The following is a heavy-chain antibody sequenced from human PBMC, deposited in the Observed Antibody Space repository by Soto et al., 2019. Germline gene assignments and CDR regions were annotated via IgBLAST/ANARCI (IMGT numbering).Heavy chain of an antibody. CDR1: GGSFSGYY. CDR3: ARGFGSSGWSGYDAFDI. J-gene: IGHJ3*02. CDR2: INHSGST. D-gene: IGHD6-19*01. Sequence: VQLQQWGAGLLKPSETLSLTCAVYGGSFSGYYWSWIRQPPGKGLEWIGEINHSGSTNYNPSLKSRVTISVDTSKNQFSLKLSSVTAADTAVYYCARGFGSSGWSGYDAFDIWGQGTMVTVSS. V-gene: IGHV4-34*01.